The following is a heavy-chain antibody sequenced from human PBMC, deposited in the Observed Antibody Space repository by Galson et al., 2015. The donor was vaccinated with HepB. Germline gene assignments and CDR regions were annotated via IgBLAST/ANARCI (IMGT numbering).Heavy chain of an antibody. D-gene: IGHD2-2*01. CDR3: ARDFCSSTSCYRYYYYYGMDV. Sequence: SLRLSCAASGFTFSSYGMHWVRQAPGKGLEWVAVIWYDGSNKYYADSVKGRFTISRDNSKNTLYLQMNSLRAEDTAVYYCARDFCSSTSCYRYYYYYGMDVWGQGTTVTVSS. J-gene: IGHJ6*02. CDR1: GFTFSSYG. CDR2: IWYDGSNK. V-gene: IGHV3-33*01.